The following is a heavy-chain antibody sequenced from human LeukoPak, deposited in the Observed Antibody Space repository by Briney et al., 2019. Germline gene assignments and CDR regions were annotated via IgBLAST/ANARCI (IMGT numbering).Heavy chain of an antibody. CDR1: GYTFTSYG. D-gene: IGHD2-2*01. Sequence: ASVKVSCKASGYTFTSYGISWVRQAPGQGLEWMGWISAYNGNTNYAQKLQGRVTMTTDTSTSTAYMELRSLRSDDTAVYYCERVQRPWDIVVVPAAIASGAFDIWGQGTMVTVSS. J-gene: IGHJ3*02. CDR3: ERVQRPWDIVVVPAAIASGAFDI. V-gene: IGHV1-18*01. CDR2: ISAYNGNT.